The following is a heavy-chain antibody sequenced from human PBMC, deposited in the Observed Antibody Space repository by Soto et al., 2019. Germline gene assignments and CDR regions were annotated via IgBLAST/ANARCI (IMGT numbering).Heavy chain of an antibody. Sequence: QVQLVESGGGVVQPGRSLRLSCAASGFTFSSYGMHWVRQAPGQGLEWVGVIWYDGSNKYYADSVKGRFTISRDNSRNTLYLQMSSLRAEDTAVYYCASEYCSGGSCYYYGMDVWGQGTTVTVSS. CDR3: ASEYCSGGSCYYYGMDV. J-gene: IGHJ6*02. CDR2: IWYDGSNK. CDR1: GFTFSSYG. D-gene: IGHD2-15*01. V-gene: IGHV3-33*01.